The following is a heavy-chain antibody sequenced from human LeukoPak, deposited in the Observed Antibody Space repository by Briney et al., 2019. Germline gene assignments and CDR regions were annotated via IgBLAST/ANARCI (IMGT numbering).Heavy chain of an antibody. J-gene: IGHJ4*02. CDR3: AKPHNYYDSSGTSGAFDY. Sequence: GGSLRLSCAASGFTFSSYAMSWVRQAPGKGLEWVSAISGSGGSTYYADSVKGRFTISRDNSKNTLYLQMNSLRAEDTAVYYCAKPHNYYDSSGTSGAFDYWGQGTLVTVSS. CDR1: GFTFSSYA. CDR2: ISGSGGST. V-gene: IGHV3-23*01. D-gene: IGHD3-22*01.